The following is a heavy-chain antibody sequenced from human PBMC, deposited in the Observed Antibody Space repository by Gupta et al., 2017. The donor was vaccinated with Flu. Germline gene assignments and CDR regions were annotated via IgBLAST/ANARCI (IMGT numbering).Heavy chain of an antibody. D-gene: IGHD3-22*01. CDR2: SDWDDDK. CDR1: GFSLSTSGMR. V-gene: IGHV2-70*04. CDR3: ARTYYGGLDY. J-gene: IGHJ4*02. Sequence: QVTLKESGPALVKPTQTLTLTCTVSGFSLSTSGMRVSWIRQPPGKALEWLARSDWDDDKFYSTSLKTRLTITKDTSKTQVVLTMANMDPVDTATYYCARTYYGGLDYWGQGTLVTVSS.